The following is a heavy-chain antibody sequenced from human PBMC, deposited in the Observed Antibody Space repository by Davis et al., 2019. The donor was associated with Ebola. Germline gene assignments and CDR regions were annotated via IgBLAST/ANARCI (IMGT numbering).Heavy chain of an antibody. J-gene: IGHJ4*02. CDR1: GYTLTELS. Sequence: ASVKVSCKVSGYTLTELSMHWVRQAPGKGLEWMGGFDPEDGETIYAQKFQGRVTMTEDTSTDTAYMELSSLRSEDTAVYYCATAEGSSTISDVVFDYWGQGTLVTVSS. CDR2: FDPEDGET. CDR3: ATAEGSSTISDVVFDY. V-gene: IGHV1-24*01. D-gene: IGHD3-3*01.